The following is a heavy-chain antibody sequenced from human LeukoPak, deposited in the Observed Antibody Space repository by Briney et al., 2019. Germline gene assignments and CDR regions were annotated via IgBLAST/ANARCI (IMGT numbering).Heavy chain of an antibody. CDR1: GFTFSAYA. D-gene: IGHD1-7*01. Sequence: GGSLRLSCAASGFTFSAYAMSWVRQAPGKGLEWVSVISGSGGSTYYADSVKGRFTISRDNSKNTLFLQMNSLRAEDTAVYYCAKDGFNWNSHYFDYWGQGTLVTVCS. V-gene: IGHV3-23*01. J-gene: IGHJ4*02. CDR3: AKDGFNWNSHYFDY. CDR2: ISGSGGST.